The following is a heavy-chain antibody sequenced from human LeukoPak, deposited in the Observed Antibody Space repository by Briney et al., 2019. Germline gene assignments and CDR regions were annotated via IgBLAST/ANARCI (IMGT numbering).Heavy chain of an antibody. V-gene: IGHV3-21*01. CDR3: ARLGATVTTLF. CDR1: GFTFSSYS. CDR2: ISSSSSYI. Sequence: GGSLRLSCAASGFTFSSYSMNWVRKAPGKGLEWVSSISSSSSYIYYADSVKGRFTISRDNAKNSLYLQMNSLRAEDTAVYYCARLGATVTTLFWGQGRMVTVSS. J-gene: IGHJ3*01. D-gene: IGHD4-17*01.